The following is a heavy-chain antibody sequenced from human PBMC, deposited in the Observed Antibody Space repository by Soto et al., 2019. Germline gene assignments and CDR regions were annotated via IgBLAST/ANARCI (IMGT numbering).Heavy chain of an antibody. Sequence: QVQLVESGGGVVQPGRSLRLSCAAFGFTFSDYAIHWVRQAPGKGLEWVAVISYDGSKKYYSDSVKGRFTISRDSSKKTLYLHMNSLRAEDTAVYYCARDQYYDFWSGRPSSCSGMDVWGQGTTVIVSS. CDR1: GFTFSDYA. CDR3: ARDQYYDFWSGRPSSCSGMDV. CDR2: ISYDGSKK. D-gene: IGHD3-3*01. V-gene: IGHV3-30*01. J-gene: IGHJ6*02.